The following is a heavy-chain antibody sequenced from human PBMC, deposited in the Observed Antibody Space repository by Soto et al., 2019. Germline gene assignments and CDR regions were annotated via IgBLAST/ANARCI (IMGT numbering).Heavy chain of an antibody. CDR2: IWYDGTNK. J-gene: IGHJ6*02. CDR3: ARDNLALVLVIKDSGMDV. V-gene: IGHV3-33*01. CDR1: GFTFSSYG. D-gene: IGHD3-22*01. Sequence: GGSLRLSCAASGFTFSSYGIHWVRQAPGMGLEWVAFIWYDGTNKYYADSVKGRFTISRDNSKNTLYLQMNSLRAEDTAVYYCARDNLALVLVIKDSGMDVWGQGTMVTVSS.